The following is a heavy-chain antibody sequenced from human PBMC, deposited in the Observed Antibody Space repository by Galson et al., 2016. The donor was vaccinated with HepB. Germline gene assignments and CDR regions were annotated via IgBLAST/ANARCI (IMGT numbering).Heavy chain of an antibody. V-gene: IGHV3-15*01. CDR3: TTWVPIVATIQDY. CDR2: IKSTTHGGTT. J-gene: IGHJ4*02. CDR1: GISFRNVW. Sequence: SLRLFCAASGISFRNVWMSWVRQAPGRGLEWVGRIKSTTHGGTTDYAAPVKGRFTIPSDGSKNTVYLQMNSLETEDTAVYYCTTWVPIVATIQDYWGQGTLVTVSS. D-gene: IGHD5-12*01.